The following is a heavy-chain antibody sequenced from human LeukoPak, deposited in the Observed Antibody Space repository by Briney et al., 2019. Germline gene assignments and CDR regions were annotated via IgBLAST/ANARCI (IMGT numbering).Heavy chain of an antibody. CDR2: IVVGSGNT. D-gene: IGHD1-26*01. CDR1: GFNFTSSA. CDR3: AAIRPNSGSYNYFDY. V-gene: IGHV1-58*02. J-gene: IGHJ4*02. Sequence: ASVKVSFKASGFNFTSSAMQWVRQARGQRLEWIGWIVVGSGNTNYAQKFQERVTITRDMSTSTAYMELSSLRSEDTAVYYCAAIRPNSGSYNYFDYWGQGTLVTVSS.